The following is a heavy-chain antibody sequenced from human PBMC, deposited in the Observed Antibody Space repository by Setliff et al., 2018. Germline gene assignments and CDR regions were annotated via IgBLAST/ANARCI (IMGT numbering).Heavy chain of an antibody. D-gene: IGHD7-27*01. CDR2: LYSSGST. CDR1: GGSISSGPYY. Sequence: SETLSLTCTVSGGSISSGPYYWNWFRQPAGKGLEWIGRLYSSGSTNYNPSLKSRVTIPVDTSMNQFSLKLSSVTAADTAVYYCASTDWGWGYYFDYWGQGTLVTVSS. CDR3: ASTDWGWGYYFDY. J-gene: IGHJ4*02. V-gene: IGHV4-61*02.